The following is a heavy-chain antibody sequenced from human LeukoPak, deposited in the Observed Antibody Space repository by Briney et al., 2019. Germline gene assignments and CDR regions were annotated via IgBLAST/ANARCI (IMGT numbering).Heavy chain of an antibody. CDR1: GFTFRTYA. CDR2: ITGTGGGGNKT. Sequence: PGGSLRLSCAASGFTFRTYAMSWVRQAPGKGLEWVSVITGTGGGGNKTYYADSVRGRFSISRDDSKNVLFRQMNDLRVDDTAVYFCATTVTLDFWGQGTRVLVSS. V-gene: IGHV3-23*01. CDR3: ATTVTLDF. D-gene: IGHD1-1*01. J-gene: IGHJ4*01.